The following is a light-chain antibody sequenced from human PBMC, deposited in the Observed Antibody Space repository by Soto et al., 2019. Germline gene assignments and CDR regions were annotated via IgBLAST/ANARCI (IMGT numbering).Light chain of an antibody. CDR2: GAS. V-gene: IGKV3-20*01. Sequence: EIVLTQSPGTLSLSPGERATLSCRASQSVSSSYLAWYQQKPGQAPRLLIYGASSRATGIPDRFSGSGSGTDFTLTLSRLEPEDFAVYYCQQYGSSPRVTFGQGTRLEMK. CDR3: QQYGSSPRVT. CDR1: QSVSSSY. J-gene: IGKJ5*01.